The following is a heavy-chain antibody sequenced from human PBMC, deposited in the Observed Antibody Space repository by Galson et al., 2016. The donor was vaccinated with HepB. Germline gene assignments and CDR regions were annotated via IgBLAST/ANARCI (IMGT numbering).Heavy chain of an antibody. CDR3: ARLRGVPAAHNWFDP. J-gene: IGHJ5*02. D-gene: IGHD2-2*01. Sequence: SLRLSCAASGFTFSSYAISWVRQAPGKGLEWVSIIYSGGSTYYADSVKGRFTISRDNSKNTLFLQMNSLRAEDTAVYYCARLRGVPAAHNWFDPWGQGTLVTVSS. V-gene: IGHV3-23*03. CDR2: IYSGGST. CDR1: GFTFSSYA.